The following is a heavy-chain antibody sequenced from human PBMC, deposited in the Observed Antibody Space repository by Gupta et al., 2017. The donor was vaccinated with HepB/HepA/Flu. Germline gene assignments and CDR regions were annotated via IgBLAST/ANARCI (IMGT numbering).Heavy chain of an antibody. CDR1: GYTLTELS. CDR3: ATDRWLGEFIDY. D-gene: IGHD3-10*01. J-gene: IGHJ4*02. Sequence: QVQLVQSGAEVKKPGASVKVSCKVSGYTLTELSMHWVRQAPGKGLEWMGGFDPEDGETSYAQKFQGRVTMTEDTSTETAYMEVRRMRSEDTAVYYSATDRWLGEFIDYGGQGTMVTVYS. CDR2: FDPEDGET. V-gene: IGHV1-24*01.